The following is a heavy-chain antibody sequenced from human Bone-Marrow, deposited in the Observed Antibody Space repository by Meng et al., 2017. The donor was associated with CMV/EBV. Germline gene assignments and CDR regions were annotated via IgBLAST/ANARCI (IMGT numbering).Heavy chain of an antibody. J-gene: IGHJ4*02. CDR3: VRNSHGGWAIVVVPAAIREVG. V-gene: IGHV3-19*01. CDR1: GFTFSSYS. Sequence: GESLKISCTASGFTFSSYSMNWVRQAPGKGLEWVSGVRWKGSRTHYADSVKGRFIISRDNSRNFLYQQMNSLRPEDMAVYYCVRNSHGGWAIVVVPAAIREVGWGQGTLVTVSS. CDR2: VRWKGSRT. D-gene: IGHD2-2*01.